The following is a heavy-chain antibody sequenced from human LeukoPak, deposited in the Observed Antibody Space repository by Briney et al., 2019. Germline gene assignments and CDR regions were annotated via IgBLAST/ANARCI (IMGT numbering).Heavy chain of an antibody. CDR1: GFTFSSYA. CDR3: AGAYNIGWYQTTYFDY. CDR2: ISGSGGST. V-gene: IGHV3-23*01. D-gene: IGHD6-19*01. Sequence: QSGGSLRLSCAASGFTFSSYAMSWVRQAPGKGLEWVSAISGSGGSTYYADSVKGRFSISRDSAKSTLYLEMNSLRAEDTALYYCAGAYNIGWYQTTYFDYWGQGTLVTVSS. J-gene: IGHJ4*02.